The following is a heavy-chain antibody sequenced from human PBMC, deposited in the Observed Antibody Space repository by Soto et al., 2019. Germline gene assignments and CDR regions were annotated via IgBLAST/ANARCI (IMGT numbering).Heavy chain of an antibody. Sequence: PGGSLRLSCAASGFTFSSYWMSWVRQAPGKGLEWVANIKQDGSEKYYVDSVKGRFTISRDNAKNSLYLQMNSLRAEDTAVYYCARAASTVRGLITHLAYWGQGTLVTVSS. D-gene: IGHD3-10*01. V-gene: IGHV3-7*04. CDR2: IKQDGSEK. CDR3: ARAASTVRGLITHLAY. J-gene: IGHJ4*02. CDR1: GFTFSSYW.